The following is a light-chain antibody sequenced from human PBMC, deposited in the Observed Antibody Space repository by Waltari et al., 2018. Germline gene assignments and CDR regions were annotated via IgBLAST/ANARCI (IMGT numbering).Light chain of an antibody. CDR1: RSDVGTYYL. CDR2: EVT. CDR3: CSCAGVTPYVL. Sequence: QSALTQPASVSGSPAQSITISCAGGRSDVGTYYLVSCYQQHPGKAPKLIIYEVTKRPSGVPDRFSGSKSGNTASLTISGLQAADEADYYCCSCAGVTPYVLFGGGTKVTVL. J-gene: IGLJ2*01. V-gene: IGLV2-23*02.